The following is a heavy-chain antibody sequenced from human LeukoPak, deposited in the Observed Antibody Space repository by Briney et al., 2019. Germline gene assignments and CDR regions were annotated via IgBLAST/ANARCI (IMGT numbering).Heavy chain of an antibody. D-gene: IGHD6-6*01. CDR1: GGSISSGGYY. J-gene: IGHJ4*02. Sequence: SQTLSLTCTVSGGSISSGGYYWSWIRQHPGKGLEWIGYIYYSGSTYYNPSLKSRVTISVDTSKNQFSLKLSSVTAADTAVYYCARHLMGQLAPYYFDYWGQGTLVTVSS. CDR2: IYYSGST. V-gene: IGHV4-31*03. CDR3: ARHLMGQLAPYYFDY.